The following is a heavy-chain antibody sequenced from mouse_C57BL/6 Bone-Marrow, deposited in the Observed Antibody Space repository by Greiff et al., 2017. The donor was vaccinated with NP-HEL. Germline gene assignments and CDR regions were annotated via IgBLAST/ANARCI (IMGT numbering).Heavy chain of an antibody. V-gene: IGHV1-82*01. CDR2: IYPGDGDT. CDR3: GTPWFAY. D-gene: IGHD2-14*01. Sequence: VKLQESGPELVKPGASVKISCKASGYAFSSSWMNWVKQRPGKGLEWIGRIYPGDGDTNYNGKFKGKATLTADKSSSTAYMQLSSLTSEDSAVYFCGTPWFAYWGQGTLVTVSA. CDR1: GYAFSSSW. J-gene: IGHJ3*01.